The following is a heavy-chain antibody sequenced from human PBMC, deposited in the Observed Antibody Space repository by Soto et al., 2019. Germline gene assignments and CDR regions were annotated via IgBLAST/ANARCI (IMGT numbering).Heavy chain of an antibody. J-gene: IGHJ6*04. V-gene: IGHV3-30-3*01. Sequence: GGSLRLSCAASGFTFSSYAMHWVRQAPGKGLEWVAVISYDGSNKYYADSVKGRFTLSRDNSKNTLYLQMNSLRAEDTAVYYCARTEAYYYYGMDVWGKGTTVTVSS. CDR2: ISYDGSNK. CDR3: ARTEAYYYYGMDV. CDR1: GFTFSSYA.